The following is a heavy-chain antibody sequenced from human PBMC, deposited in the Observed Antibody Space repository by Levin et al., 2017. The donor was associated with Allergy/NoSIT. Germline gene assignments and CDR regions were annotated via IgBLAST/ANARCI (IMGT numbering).Heavy chain of an antibody. Sequence: SETLSLTCTGSGGPISDERDDWAWVRQPPGKGLEWVGSIYYDGSAYYNPSLKTRLTISVDTSKNQFSLRVNSVIAADTAVYYCAGEPNSPYYYHYGLDVWGPGTTVTVSS. D-gene: IGHD2/OR15-2a*01. CDR3: AGEPNSPYYYHYGLDV. V-gene: IGHV4-39*07. CDR1: GGPISDERDD. CDR2: IYYDGSA. J-gene: IGHJ6*02.